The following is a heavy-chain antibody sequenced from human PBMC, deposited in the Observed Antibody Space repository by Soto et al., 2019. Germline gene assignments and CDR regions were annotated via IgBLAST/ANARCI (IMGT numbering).Heavy chain of an antibody. J-gene: IGHJ6*02. CDR3: ARGMVNYDILTGFYYYYGMDV. CDR1: GFTFSSYG. D-gene: IGHD3-9*01. V-gene: IGHV3-33*01. CDR2: IWYDGSSK. Sequence: QVQLVESGGGVVQPGRSLRLSCAASGFTFSSYGMHWVRQAPGKGLEWVAVIWYDGSSKYYADSVKGRFTISRDNSKNTVYLQMNSLRAEDTAVYYCARGMVNYDILTGFYYYYGMDVWGQGTTVTVSS.